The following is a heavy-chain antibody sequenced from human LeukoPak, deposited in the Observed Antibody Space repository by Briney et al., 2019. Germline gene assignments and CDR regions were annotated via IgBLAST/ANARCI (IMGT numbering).Heavy chain of an antibody. CDR1: GGSISSSSYY. V-gene: IGHV4-39*07. CDR3: ARVRWPTGYD. J-gene: IGHJ4*02. CDR2: IYYSGST. Sequence: PSETLSLTCTVSGGSISSSSYYWGWIRQPPGKGLEWIGSIYYSGSTYYNPSLKSQVTISVDTSKNQFSLKLSSVTAADTAVYYCARVRWPTGYDWGQGTLVTVSS. D-gene: IGHD2-2*03.